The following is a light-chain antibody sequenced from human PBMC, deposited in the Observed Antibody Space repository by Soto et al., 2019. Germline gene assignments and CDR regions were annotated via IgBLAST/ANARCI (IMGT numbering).Light chain of an antibody. J-gene: IGLJ1*01. CDR2: EGN. CDR3: CSFADHYTYV. CDR1: SSDVGSYDL. Sequence: QSVPTQPASVSGSPGQSITISCTGASSDVGSYDLVSWYQQHPGKAPQLIICEGNKRPSGVSNRFSGSKSGNTASLTISGLQAEDEADYYCCSFADHYTYVFGTGTKVTVL. V-gene: IGLV2-23*01.